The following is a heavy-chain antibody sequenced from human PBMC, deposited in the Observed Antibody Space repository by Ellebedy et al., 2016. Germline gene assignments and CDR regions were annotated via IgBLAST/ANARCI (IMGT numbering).Heavy chain of an antibody. CDR1: GFTLSGYW. V-gene: IGHV3-7*01. CDR2: IRQDGGDK. CDR3: ARGGEPMVRGILYYFDY. Sequence: GESLKISXVASGFTLSGYWMAWVRQAPGQGLEWVANIRQDGGDKNYVDSVKGRFTISRDNAKNSLYLQMNSLRAEDTAVYYCARGGEPMVRGILYYFDYWGQGTLVTVSS. J-gene: IGHJ4*02. D-gene: IGHD3-10*01.